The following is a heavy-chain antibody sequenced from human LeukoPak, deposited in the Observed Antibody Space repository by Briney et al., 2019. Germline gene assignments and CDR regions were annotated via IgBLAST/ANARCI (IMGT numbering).Heavy chain of an antibody. D-gene: IGHD6-13*01. CDR1: GFTFSSYS. J-gene: IGHJ4*02. Sequence: QAGGSLRLSCAASGFTFSSYSMNWVRQAPGKGLERVSYISSSSSTIYYADSVKGRFTISRDNAKNSLYLQMNSLRAEDTAVYYCARGIAAAGDYWGQGTLVTVSS. CDR2: ISSSSSTI. CDR3: ARGIAAAGDY. V-gene: IGHV3-48*04.